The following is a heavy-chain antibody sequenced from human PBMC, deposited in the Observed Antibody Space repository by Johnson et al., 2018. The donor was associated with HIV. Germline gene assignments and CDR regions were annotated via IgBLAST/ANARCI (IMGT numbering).Heavy chain of an antibody. CDR1: VFTFSSYW. J-gene: IGHJ3*02. D-gene: IGHD4-23*01. Sequence: MQLVESGGGLVQPGGSLRLSCAASVFTFSSYWMHWVRQAPGKGLVWVSRINSDGSSTSYAYSVKGRFTISRDNAKNTLYLQMNSLRAEDTAVYYCARDDYGGLDAFDIWGQGTMVTVSS. CDR2: INSDGSST. CDR3: ARDDYGGLDAFDI. V-gene: IGHV3-74*02.